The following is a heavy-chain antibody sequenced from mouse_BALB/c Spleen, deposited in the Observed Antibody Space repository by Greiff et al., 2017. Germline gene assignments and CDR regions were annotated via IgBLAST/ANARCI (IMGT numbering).Heavy chain of an antibody. CDR3: TREWYVDA. Sequence: VQRVESGAELVRPGASVTLSCKASGYTFTDYDMHWVKQTPVHGLEWIGAIDPENGGTTYNQKFKGKATLTADKSSSTAYMELRSLTSEDSAVYYCTREWYVDAWGQGTLVTVSA. V-gene: IGHV1-15*01. CDR2: IDPENGGT. CDR1: GYTFTDYD. J-gene: IGHJ3*01. D-gene: IGHD2-1*01.